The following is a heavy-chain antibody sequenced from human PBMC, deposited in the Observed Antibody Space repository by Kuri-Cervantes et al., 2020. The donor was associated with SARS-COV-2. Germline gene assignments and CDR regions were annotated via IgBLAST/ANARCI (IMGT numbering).Heavy chain of an antibody. CDR3: ARAESETGHTLYFDS. CDR1: GYTFTGYY. J-gene: IGHJ4*02. D-gene: IGHD7-27*01. V-gene: IGHV1-2*02. Sequence: ASVKVSCKASGYTFTGYYIHWVRQAPGQGLEWMGWINPNFGGTNYAQEFQGRVTMTRDTSISTAYMNLSSLRSDDTAVYYYARAESETGHTLYFDSWGQGTLVTVSS. CDR2: INPNFGGT.